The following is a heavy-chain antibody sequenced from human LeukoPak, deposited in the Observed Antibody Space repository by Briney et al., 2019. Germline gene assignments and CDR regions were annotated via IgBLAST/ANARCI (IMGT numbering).Heavy chain of an antibody. CDR3: ARDLWFGDQWYGMDV. V-gene: IGHV1-69*05. J-gene: IGHJ6*02. D-gene: IGHD3-10*01. CDR1: GGTFSSYA. Sequence: ASVKVSCKASGGTFSSYAINWVRQAPGQGLEWMGGIIPIFGTANYAQKFQGRVTITTDESTSTAYMELSSLRAEDTAVYYCARDLWFGDQWYGMDVWGQGTTVTVSS. CDR2: IIPIFGTA.